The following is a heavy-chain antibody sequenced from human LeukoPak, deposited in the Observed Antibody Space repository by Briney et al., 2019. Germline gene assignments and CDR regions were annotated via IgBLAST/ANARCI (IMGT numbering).Heavy chain of an antibody. CDR2: ISSSSSFI. Sequence: GGSLRLSCAASGFTFSSYAMSWVRQAPGKGLEWVSSISSSSSFIYYADSVKGRFTISRDNAKNSLFLQMNVLRAEDTAVYYCARDLTRCGGDCGDYLGQGTLVTVSS. CDR1: GFTFSSYA. D-gene: IGHD2-21*02. J-gene: IGHJ4*02. V-gene: IGHV3-21*01. CDR3: ARDLTRCGGDCGDY.